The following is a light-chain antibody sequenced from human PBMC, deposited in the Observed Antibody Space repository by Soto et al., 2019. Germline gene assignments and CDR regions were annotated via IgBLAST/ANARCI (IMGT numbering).Light chain of an antibody. Sequence: DIVVPQSPATLSVSPGDRATLSCRARPRVNTHFAWYQQKPGKAPKLLIFAASTRATGIPPRCSGSGSGTEFSIPISSLQSEDFAVYYCQQYNNWPSWTFDQGTKVDIK. CDR2: AAS. J-gene: IGKJ1*01. V-gene: IGKV3-15*01. CDR3: QQYNNWPSWT. CDR1: PRVNTH.